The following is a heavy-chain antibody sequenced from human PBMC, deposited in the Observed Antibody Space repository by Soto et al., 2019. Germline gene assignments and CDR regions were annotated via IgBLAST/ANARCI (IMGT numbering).Heavy chain of an antibody. Sequence: ASVKVSCKASGYTFTSYAMNWVRQAPGQGLEWLGRINPKSGGTSTAQKFQGWVTMTRDRSMSTVYMELTRLRSDDTAVYFCARGHSTDCSNGVCSFFYNHEMDVWGQGTTVTVSS. CDR1: GYTFTSYA. J-gene: IGHJ6*02. V-gene: IGHV1-2*04. D-gene: IGHD2-8*01. CDR2: INPKSGGT. CDR3: ARGHSTDCSNGVCSFFYNHEMDV.